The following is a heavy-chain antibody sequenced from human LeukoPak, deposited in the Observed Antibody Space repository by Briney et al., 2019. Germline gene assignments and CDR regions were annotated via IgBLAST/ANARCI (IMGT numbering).Heavy chain of an antibody. Sequence: GGSLRLSCEGSAFIFSGHWMNWVRQTPGKGLEWVASIKEDGSERQYVDSVKGRFSISRDNTKGSLFLQLNSLRAEDTAVYYCAREDYGNNHLDYWGQGTLVTVSS. J-gene: IGHJ4*02. CDR3: AREDYGNNHLDY. V-gene: IGHV3-7*03. D-gene: IGHD1/OR15-1a*01. CDR2: IKEDGSER. CDR1: AFIFSGHW.